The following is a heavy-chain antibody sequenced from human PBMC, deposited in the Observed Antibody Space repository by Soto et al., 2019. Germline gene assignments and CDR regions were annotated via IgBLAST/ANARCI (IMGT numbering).Heavy chain of an antibody. V-gene: IGHV4-59*01. CDR3: ARVGGYNCFDY. D-gene: IGHD5-12*01. Sequence: SETLSLTCTVSGGSISSYYWSWIRQPPGKGLEWIGYIYYSGSTNYNPSLKSRVTISVDTSKNQFSLKLSSVTAADTAVYYCARVGGYNCFDYWGQGTLVTVSS. CDR1: GGSISSYY. CDR2: IYYSGST. J-gene: IGHJ4*02.